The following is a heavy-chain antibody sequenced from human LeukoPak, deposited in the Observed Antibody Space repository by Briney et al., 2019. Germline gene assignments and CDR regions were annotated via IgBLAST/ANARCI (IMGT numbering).Heavy chain of an antibody. V-gene: IGHV3-21*01. D-gene: IGHD3-10*01. CDR1: GFTFSSYS. CDR3: ASTLPRWFGELSHYFDY. Sequence: NPGGSLRLSCAASGFTFSSYSMNWVRQAPGKGLEWVSSISSSSSYIYYADSVKGRFTISRDNAKNSLYLQMNSLRAEDTAVYYCASTLPRWFGELSHYFDYWGQGTLVTVSS. CDR2: ISSSSSYI. J-gene: IGHJ4*02.